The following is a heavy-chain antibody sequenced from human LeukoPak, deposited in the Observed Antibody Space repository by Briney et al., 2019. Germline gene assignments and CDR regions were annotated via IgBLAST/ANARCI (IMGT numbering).Heavy chain of an antibody. J-gene: IGHJ4*02. CDR1: GGSISSDNW. D-gene: IGHD1-26*01. V-gene: IGHV4-4*02. CDR2: IYHTGRS. Sequence: SETLSLTCDVSGGSISSDNWWFWVRQPPGKGLEWIGEIYHTGRSNYNPSLKSRVSMSVDKSKNQFSLTLSSVTAADTALYYCVRGLYGSDSYWGQGSLVTVSS. CDR3: VRGLYGSDSY.